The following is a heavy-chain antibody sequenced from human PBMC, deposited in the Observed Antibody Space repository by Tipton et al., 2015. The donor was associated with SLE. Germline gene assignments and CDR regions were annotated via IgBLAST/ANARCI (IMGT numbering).Heavy chain of an antibody. Sequence: TLSLTCAVSSYSISSGYYWDWIRQPPGKGLEWIGSFSHSTTTYYNPSLESRVTISVDTSKNQFSLKLSSVTAADTAVYYCARVSGYSYGLRVPFDYWSQGTLVTVSS. CDR3: ARVSGYSYGLRVPFDY. J-gene: IGHJ4*02. CDR2: FSHSTTT. CDR1: SYSISSGYY. D-gene: IGHD5-18*01. V-gene: IGHV4-38-2*01.